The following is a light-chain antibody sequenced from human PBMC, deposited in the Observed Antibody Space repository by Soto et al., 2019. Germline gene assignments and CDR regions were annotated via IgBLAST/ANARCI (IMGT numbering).Light chain of an antibody. CDR3: MQATHWPYT. CDR2: KVS. V-gene: IGKV2-30*01. Sequence: DAVLTQSPLSLPVTVGQPASISCRSSQSLVYHDGNTHLTWFQRRPGQSLSRLIYKVSDRDSGVPDRCSGSGSGTDFTLTISRVEAEDVGVYYCMQATHWPYTFGQGTKLEIK. CDR1: QSLVYHDGNTH. J-gene: IGKJ2*01.